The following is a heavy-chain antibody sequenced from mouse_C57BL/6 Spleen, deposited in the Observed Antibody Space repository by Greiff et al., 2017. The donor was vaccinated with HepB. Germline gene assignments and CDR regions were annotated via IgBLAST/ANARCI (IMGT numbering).Heavy chain of an antibody. CDR3: ARFPYGYDEEFAY. CDR2: IYPRDGST. V-gene: IGHV1-78*01. J-gene: IGHJ3*01. Sequence: QVQLQQSDAELVKPGASVKISCKVSGYTFTDYTIHWMKQRPEQGLEWIGYIYPRDGSTKYNEKFKGKATLTVDKSSSTAYMQLNSLTSEDSAVYLCARFPYGYDEEFAYWGQGTLVTVSA. CDR1: GYTFTDYT. D-gene: IGHD2-14*01.